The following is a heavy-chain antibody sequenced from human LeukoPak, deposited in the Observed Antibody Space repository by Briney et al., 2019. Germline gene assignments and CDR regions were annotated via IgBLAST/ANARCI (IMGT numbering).Heavy chain of an antibody. J-gene: IGHJ4*02. CDR2: INSDGSST. CDR1: GFTFSSYV. Sequence: GGSLRLSRAASGFTFSSYVMYWVRQALGKGLVWVSRINSDGSSTTYADSVKGRFTISRDNAKNTLHLQMNSLRVEDTAVYYCVRGYTIGPGGYWGQGTLVTVSS. D-gene: IGHD3-16*02. CDR3: VRGYTIGPGGY. V-gene: IGHV3-74*03.